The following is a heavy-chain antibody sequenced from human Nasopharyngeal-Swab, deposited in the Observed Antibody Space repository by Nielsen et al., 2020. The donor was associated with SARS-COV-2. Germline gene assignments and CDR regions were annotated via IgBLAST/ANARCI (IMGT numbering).Heavy chain of an antibody. Sequence: GGALRLSCAASGFTFSSYAMSWVRQAPGKGLEWVPAISGSGGSTYYADSVKGRFTISRDNSKNTLDLQMNSLRAEDTAVYYCAKDGGIAVAGWFDPWGQGTLVTVSS. D-gene: IGHD6-19*01. J-gene: IGHJ5*02. V-gene: IGHV3-23*01. CDR1: GFTFSSYA. CDR3: AKDGGIAVAGWFDP. CDR2: ISGSGGST.